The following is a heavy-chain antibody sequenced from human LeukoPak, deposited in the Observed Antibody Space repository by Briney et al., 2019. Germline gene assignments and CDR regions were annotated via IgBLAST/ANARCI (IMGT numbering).Heavy chain of an antibody. CDR2: IHSSRYT. D-gene: IGHD1-26*01. CDR1: GGSLISYY. CDR3: AQRQGPNSGSYDYFDP. Sequence: SETLCHTCTVSGGSLISYYWSWMRQPPGQGLEWIAYIHSSRYTNYNPSLRSRVTISVDTSKNHFSLTVTSVTAADTAVYYCAQRQGPNSGSYDYFDPWGQGTLVIVSS. J-gene: IGHJ5*02. V-gene: IGHV4-4*09.